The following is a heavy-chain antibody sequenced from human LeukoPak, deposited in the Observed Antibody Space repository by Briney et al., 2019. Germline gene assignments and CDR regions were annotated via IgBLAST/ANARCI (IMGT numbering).Heavy chain of an antibody. Sequence: GGSLRLSCAASGFTFNNHAMSWVRQAPGKGLEWVSVIYSGGSTYYADSVKGRFTISRDNSKNTLYLQMNSLRAEDTAVYYCARAILYSGSYPFDYWGQGTLVTVSS. J-gene: IGHJ4*02. CDR3: ARAILYSGSYPFDY. D-gene: IGHD1-26*01. V-gene: IGHV3-66*01. CDR1: GFTFNNHA. CDR2: IYSGGST.